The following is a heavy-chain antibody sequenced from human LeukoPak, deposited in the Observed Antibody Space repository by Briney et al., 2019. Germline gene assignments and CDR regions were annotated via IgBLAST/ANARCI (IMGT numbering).Heavy chain of an antibody. CDR3: ATFYDSSGYSDY. J-gene: IGHJ4*02. CDR2: INPSGGST. Sequence: ASVKVSCKASGYTFTSYYMHWVRQAPGQGLEWMGIINPSGGSTSYAQKFQGRVTMTEDTSTDTAYMELSSLRSEDTAVYYCATFYDSSGYSDYWGQGTLVTVSS. CDR1: GYTFTSYY. V-gene: IGHV1-46*01. D-gene: IGHD3-22*01.